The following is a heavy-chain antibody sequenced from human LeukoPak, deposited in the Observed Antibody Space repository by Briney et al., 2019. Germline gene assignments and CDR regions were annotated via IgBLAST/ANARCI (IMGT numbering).Heavy chain of an antibody. J-gene: IGHJ4*02. D-gene: IGHD3-10*01. CDR1: GFTFSSYA. V-gene: IGHV3-30*04. CDR2: ISYDGSNK. CDR3: ARAMVLEEDY. Sequence: GGSLRLSCAASGFTFSSYAMHWVRQAPGKGLEWVAVISYDGSNKYYADSVKGRFTISRDSSKNTLYLQMNSLRAEDTAVYYCARAMVLEEDYWGQGTLVTVSS.